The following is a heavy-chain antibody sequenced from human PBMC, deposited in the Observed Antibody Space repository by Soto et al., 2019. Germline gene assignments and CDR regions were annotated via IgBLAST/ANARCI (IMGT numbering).Heavy chain of an antibody. CDR3: AKDDDTSSHYSLLDV. V-gene: IGHV3-33*06. Sequence: QVQLVESGGGVVQPGTSLRLSCAASGFAFSYHGIHWVRQAPGKGLEWVAVTWSGGRGEYYADSVRGRFTISRDNSKTTVYLQMNSLIVEDTAVYYCAKDDDTSSHYSLLDVRGQGTLVTVSS. CDR2: TWSGGRGE. CDR1: GFAFSYHG. J-gene: IGHJ4*02. D-gene: IGHD3-22*01.